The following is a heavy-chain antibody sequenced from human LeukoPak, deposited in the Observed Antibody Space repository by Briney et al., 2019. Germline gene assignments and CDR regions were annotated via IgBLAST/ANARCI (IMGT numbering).Heavy chain of an antibody. V-gene: IGHV3-23*01. Sequence: GGSLRLSCAASGFTFSSYAMSWVRQAPGKGLEWVSAISGSGGSTYYADSVKGRLTISRDNAKSTLYLQMNSLRADDTGVYYCVRESSERSFDPWGQGTLVTVSS. CDR2: ISGSGGST. CDR3: VRESSERSFDP. J-gene: IGHJ5*02. CDR1: GFTFSSYA. D-gene: IGHD5-24*01.